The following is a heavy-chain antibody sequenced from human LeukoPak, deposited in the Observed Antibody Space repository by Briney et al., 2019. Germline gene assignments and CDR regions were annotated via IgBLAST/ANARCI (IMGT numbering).Heavy chain of an antibody. CDR1: VYTFTTYA. V-gene: IGHV1-3*01. J-gene: IGHJ4*02. D-gene: IGHD2-2*01. CDR3: ARGYSAVVPAAHPHC. Sequence: GASVKGSCKTSVYTFTTYAIHWVRQAPGQELQWMGWICVGDGNTNYLQKFQGRVTLTRDTSASTAYMQLTSLISEVTAVYYVARGYSAVVPAAHPHCWGKGTPVTVSA. CDR2: ICVGDGNT.